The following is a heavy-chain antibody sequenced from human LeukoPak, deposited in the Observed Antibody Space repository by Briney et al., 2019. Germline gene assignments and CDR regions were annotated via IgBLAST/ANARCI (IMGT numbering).Heavy chain of an antibody. CDR2: IYPRDSDI. CDR3: ARGSSGYWFDP. J-gene: IGHJ5*02. V-gene: IGHV5-51*01. CDR1: GYSFSTYW. Sequence: HGESLKISCKGSGYSFSTYWIGWVRQMPGKRLEWMGIIYPRDSDIRYSPSFQGQVTTSADKSISTAYLQWSSLKASDTAIYYCARGSSGYWFDPWGQGTLVTVSS. D-gene: IGHD6-19*01.